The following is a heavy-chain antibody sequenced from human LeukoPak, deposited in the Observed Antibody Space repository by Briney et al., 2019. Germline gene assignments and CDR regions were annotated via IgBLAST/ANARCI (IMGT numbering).Heavy chain of an antibody. D-gene: IGHD4-17*01. Sequence: PSETLSLTCSVSGGSISSHYWSWIRQPPGKGLEWIGYIYYSGSAKYNPSLKSRVTISVDTSKNQFSLKLSSVTAADTAVYYCARGGTTVTPGLLWFDPWGQGTLVTVSS. J-gene: IGHJ5*02. CDR2: IYYSGSA. CDR3: ARGGTTVTPGLLWFDP. V-gene: IGHV4-59*11. CDR1: GGSISSHY.